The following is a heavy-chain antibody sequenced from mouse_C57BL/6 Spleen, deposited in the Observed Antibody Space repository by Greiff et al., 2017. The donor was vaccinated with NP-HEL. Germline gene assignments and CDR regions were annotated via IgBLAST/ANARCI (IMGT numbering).Heavy chain of an antibody. Sequence: DVQLQESGPGLVKPSQSLSLTCSVTGYSITSGYYWNWIRQFPGNKLEWMGYISYDGSNNYNPSLKNRISITRDTSKNQFFLKLNSVTTEDTATYYCARNDYYGREDYFDYWGQGTTLTVSS. V-gene: IGHV3-6*01. CDR2: ISYDGSN. D-gene: IGHD1-1*01. CDR1: GYSITSGYY. CDR3: ARNDYYGREDYFDY. J-gene: IGHJ2*01.